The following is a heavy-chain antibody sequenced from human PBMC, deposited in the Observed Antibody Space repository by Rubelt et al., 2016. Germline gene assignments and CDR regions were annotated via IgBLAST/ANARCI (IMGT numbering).Heavy chain of an antibody. J-gene: IGHJ4*02. D-gene: IGHD6-13*01. Sequence: QVQLVQSGAEVKKPGASVKVSCKASGYTFTSYYMHWVRQAPGQGLEWMGIINPSGGSTSYAQKFQGRVTMTTDTSTSTAYMGLRSLRSDDTAVYYCARDEPYSSSWYDYWGQGTLVTVSS. CDR1: GYTFTSYY. V-gene: IGHV1-46*01. CDR2: INPSGGST. CDR3: ARDEPYSSSWYDY.